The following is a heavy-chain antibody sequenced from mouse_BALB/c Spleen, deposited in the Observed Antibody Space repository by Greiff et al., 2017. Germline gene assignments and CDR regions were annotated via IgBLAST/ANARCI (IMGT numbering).Heavy chain of an antibody. J-gene: IGHJ2*01. Sequence: QVQLQQPGAELVKPGASVKLSCKASGYTFTSYWMHWVKQRPGQGLEWIGEIDPSDSYTNYNQKFKGKATLTVDKSSSTAYMQLSSLTSEDSAVYYCASLYCGSSSFDYWGQGTTLTVSS. CDR2: IDPSDSYT. D-gene: IGHD1-1*01. CDR1: GYTFTSYW. CDR3: ASLYCGSSSFDY. V-gene: IGHV1-69*02.